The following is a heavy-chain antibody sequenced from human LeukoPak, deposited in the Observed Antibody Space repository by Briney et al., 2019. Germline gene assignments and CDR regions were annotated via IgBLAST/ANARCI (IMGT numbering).Heavy chain of an antibody. J-gene: IGHJ4*02. V-gene: IGHV4-4*07. D-gene: IGHD2-2*01. CDR3: ARSGYCSSTSCYAVDYFDY. CDR1: GGSISSYY. Sequence: PSETLSLTCTVSGGSISSYYWSWIRQPAGKGLEWIGRISTSGSTNYNPSLKSRVTISVDKSKNQFSLKLSSVTAADTAVYYCARSGYCSSTSCYAVDYFDYWGQGTLVTVSS. CDR2: ISTSGST.